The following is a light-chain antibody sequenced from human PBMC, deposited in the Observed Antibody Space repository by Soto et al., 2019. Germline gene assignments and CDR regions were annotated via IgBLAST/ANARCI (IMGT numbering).Light chain of an antibody. CDR1: QSLSSNF. V-gene: IGKV3-20*01. CDR3: KQDDISPWT. J-gene: IGKJ1*01. CDR2: DSS. Sequence: IVLTHSPATLSLSPGERATLSCRASQSLSSNFLTWYQQKPGQPPRLLIYDSSTSASGFPDRCSGSGSGTAFTLTIIRLEPEDFAVYYCKQDDISPWTCGQGTMVDIK.